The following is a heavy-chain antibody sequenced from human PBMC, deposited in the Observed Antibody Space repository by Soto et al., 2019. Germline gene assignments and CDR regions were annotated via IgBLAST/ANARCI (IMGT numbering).Heavy chain of an antibody. CDR3: ARLYCSSTSCFRNDAFDI. CDR2: ISGSGGST. Sequence: GGSLRLSCAASGFTFSSYAMSWVRQAPGKGLEWVSAISGSGGSTYYADSVKGRFTISRDNSKNTLYLQMNSLRAEDTAVYYCARLYCSSTSCFRNDAFDIWGQGTMVTVSS. V-gene: IGHV3-23*01. J-gene: IGHJ3*02. CDR1: GFTFSSYA. D-gene: IGHD2-2*01.